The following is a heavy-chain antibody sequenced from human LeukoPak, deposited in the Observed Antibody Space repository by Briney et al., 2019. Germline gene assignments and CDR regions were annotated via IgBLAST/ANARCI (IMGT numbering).Heavy chain of an antibody. D-gene: IGHD1-26*01. CDR3: ARDADYSGSYSADY. V-gene: IGHV1-2*02. CDR2: INPNSGGT. J-gene: IGHJ4*02. Sequence: GASVKVSCKASGYTFTGYYMHWVRQAPGQGLEWMGWINPNSGGTNYAQKFQGRVTMTRDTSISTAYMELSRLRSDDTAVYYCARDADYSGSYSADYWGQGTLVTVSS. CDR1: GYTFTGYY.